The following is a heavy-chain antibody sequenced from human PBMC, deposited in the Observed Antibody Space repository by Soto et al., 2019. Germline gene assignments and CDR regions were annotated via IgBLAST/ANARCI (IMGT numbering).Heavy chain of an antibody. Sequence: QVQLVQSGAEVKKPGASVKVSCKASGYTFTSYGISGVRQAPGQGLEWMGWISAYNGNANYAQKLQGRVTMTTDTSTSTAYMELRRLRSDDTAVYYGARDRYSRGAFDIWGQGTMVTVAA. V-gene: IGHV1-18*01. CDR2: ISAYNGNA. CDR3: ARDRYSRGAFDI. CDR1: GYTFTSYG. J-gene: IGHJ3*02. D-gene: IGHD2-15*01.